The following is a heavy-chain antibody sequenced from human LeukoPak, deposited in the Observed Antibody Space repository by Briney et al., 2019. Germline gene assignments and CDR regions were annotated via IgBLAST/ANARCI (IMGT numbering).Heavy chain of an antibody. J-gene: IGHJ6*02. D-gene: IGHD6-13*01. V-gene: IGHV1-18*01. CDR2: ISAYNGNT. CDR1: VYTFTSYG. CDR3: ARDRDSYSSSWYEYYYYYYGMDV. Sequence: ASVTVSCKSSVYTFTSYGISWVRQAPGQGLEWMGWISAYNGNTNYAQRLQGRVTMTTDTSTSTAYMELRSLRSDDTAVYYCARDRDSYSSSWYEYYYYYYGMDVWGQGTTVTVSS.